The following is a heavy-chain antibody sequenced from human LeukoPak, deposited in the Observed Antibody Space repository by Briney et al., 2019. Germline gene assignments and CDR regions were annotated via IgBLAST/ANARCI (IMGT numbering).Heavy chain of an antibody. Sequence: GGSLRLSCSVSGFTFSNYAMTWVRQAPGKGLQWGSTISVSGDNTYYADSVKGRFTISRDNSKNTLYLQMNSLRAEDTAIYYCAKRNSGGPYYFDYWGQGTLVTVSS. J-gene: IGHJ4*02. D-gene: IGHD3-10*01. CDR2: ISVSGDNT. CDR1: GFTFSNYA. V-gene: IGHV3-23*01. CDR3: AKRNSGGPYYFDY.